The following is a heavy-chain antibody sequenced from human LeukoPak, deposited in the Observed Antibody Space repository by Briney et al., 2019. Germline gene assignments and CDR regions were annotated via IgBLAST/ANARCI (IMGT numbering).Heavy chain of an antibody. CDR1: GYIFTDYY. CDR2: INPNSGGT. J-gene: IGHJ4*02. D-gene: IGHD1-1*01. V-gene: IGHV1/OR15-1*04. CDR3: ARTPTGTYFDY. Sequence: WASVKVSCKASGYIFTDYYMHWVRQAPGQELGWMGRINPNSGGTNYAQKFQGRVTITTDESTSTAYMELSSLRSEDTAVYYCARTPTGTYFDYWGQGTLVTVSS.